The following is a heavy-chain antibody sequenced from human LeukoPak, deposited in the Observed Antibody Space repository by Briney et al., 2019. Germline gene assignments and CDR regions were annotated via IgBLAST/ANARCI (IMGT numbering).Heavy chain of an antibody. V-gene: IGHV3-33*01. CDR3: ARLRFYGMDV. CDR1: AFTFSTYG. Sequence: AGTLSLSCSASAFTFSTYGMHWVRQAPGMELEWVLLIYYDGSNETYADSVKGRFIISRDNSKNTLYLQMNSLRAEDTAVYYCARLRFYGMDVWGQGTTVTVSS. D-gene: IGHD3-3*01. J-gene: IGHJ6*02. CDR2: IYYDGSNE.